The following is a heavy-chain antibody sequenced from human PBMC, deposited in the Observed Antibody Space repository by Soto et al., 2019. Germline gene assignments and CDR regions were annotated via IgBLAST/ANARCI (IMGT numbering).Heavy chain of an antibody. Sequence: PSETLSLTCTVSGGSISSGDYYWSWIRQPPGKGLEWIGYIYYSGSTYYNPSLKSRVTISVDTSKNQFSLKLSSVTAADTAVYYCARLGELPDYYYGMDVWGQGTTVTVSS. J-gene: IGHJ6*02. V-gene: IGHV4-30-4*01. CDR2: IYYSGST. CDR3: ARLGELPDYYYGMDV. D-gene: IGHD3-10*01. CDR1: GGSISSGDYY.